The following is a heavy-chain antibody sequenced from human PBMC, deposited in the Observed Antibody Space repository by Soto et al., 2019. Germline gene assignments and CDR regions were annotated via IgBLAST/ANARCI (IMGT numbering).Heavy chain of an antibody. CDR1: GGSVSSGSYY. Sequence: QVQLQESGPGLVKPSETLSLTCTVSGGSVSSGSYYWSWIRQPPGKGLEWLGYIYYSGSTNYNPSLKSRVTISEDTSKNQFSLKLSSVTAADTAVYYCAIAPRGDYVDYWGQGTLVTVSS. CDR2: IYYSGST. CDR3: AIAPRGDYVDY. D-gene: IGHD3-10*01. V-gene: IGHV4-61*01. J-gene: IGHJ4*02.